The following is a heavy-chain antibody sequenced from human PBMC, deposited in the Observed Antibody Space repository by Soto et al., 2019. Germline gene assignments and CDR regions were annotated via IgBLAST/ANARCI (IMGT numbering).Heavy chain of an antibody. Sequence: EVQLVESGGGLVQPGGSLRLSCAASGFTFSSYSMNWVRQAPGKGLEWVSYISSSSSTIYYADSVKGRFTISRDNAKNSLYLQMNSLRDEDTAVYYCAREIEKSGYYFGYYYYGMDVWGQGTTVTVSS. D-gene: IGHD3-3*01. CDR3: AREIEKSGYYFGYYYYGMDV. CDR2: ISSSSSTI. CDR1: GFTFSSYS. V-gene: IGHV3-48*02. J-gene: IGHJ6*02.